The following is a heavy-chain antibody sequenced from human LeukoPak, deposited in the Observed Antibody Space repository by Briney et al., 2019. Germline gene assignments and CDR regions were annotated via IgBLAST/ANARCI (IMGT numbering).Heavy chain of an antibody. CDR2: ISYDGSNK. CDR1: GFTFSSYG. J-gene: IGHJ6*02. Sequence: GGSLRLSCAASGFTFSSYGMHWVRQAPGKGLEWVAVISYDGSNKYYADSVKGRFTISRDNSKNTLYLQMNSLRAEDTAVYYCAKEVGDYYYYYGMDVWGQGTTVTVSS. D-gene: IGHD1-26*01. CDR3: AKEVGDYYYYYGMDV. V-gene: IGHV3-30*18.